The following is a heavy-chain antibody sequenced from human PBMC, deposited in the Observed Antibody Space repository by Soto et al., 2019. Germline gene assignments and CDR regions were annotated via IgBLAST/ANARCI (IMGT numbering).Heavy chain of an antibody. V-gene: IGHV3-11*06. Sequence: PGGSLRLSCAASGFTFSDYYMSWIRQAPGKGLEWVSYISSSSSYTNYADSVKGRFTISRDNAKNSLYLQMNSLRAEDTAVYYCARDPPSWGYPQYYFDYWGQGTLVTVSS. D-gene: IGHD3-16*01. CDR3: ARDPPSWGYPQYYFDY. J-gene: IGHJ4*02. CDR1: GFTFSDYY. CDR2: ISSSSSYT.